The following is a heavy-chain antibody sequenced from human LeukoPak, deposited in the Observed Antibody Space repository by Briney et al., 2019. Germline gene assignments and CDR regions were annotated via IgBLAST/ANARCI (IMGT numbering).Heavy chain of an antibody. D-gene: IGHD5-12*01. V-gene: IGHV1-46*01. CDR1: GYTFTGYY. J-gene: IGHJ4*02. CDR3: ARAVYGGYGVNY. Sequence: GASVKVSCKASGYTFTGYYMHWVRQAPGQGLEWMGIINPSGGSTSYAQKFQGRVTMTRDTSTSTVYMELSSLRSEDTAVYYCARAVYGGYGVNYWGQGTLVTVSS. CDR2: INPSGGST.